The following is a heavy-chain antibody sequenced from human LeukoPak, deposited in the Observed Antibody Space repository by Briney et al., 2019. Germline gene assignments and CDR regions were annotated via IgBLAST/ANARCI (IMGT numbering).Heavy chain of an antibody. CDR3: AREDSSGYYGDAFDI. D-gene: IGHD3-22*01. CDR2: ISSSSSYI. Sequence: PGGSLRLSCAASGFTFSSYAMSWVRQAPGKGLEWVSSISSSSSYIYYADSVKGRFTISRDNAKNSLYLQMNSLRAEDTAVYYCAREDSSGYYGDAFDIWGQGTMVTVSS. V-gene: IGHV3-21*01. J-gene: IGHJ3*02. CDR1: GFTFSSYA.